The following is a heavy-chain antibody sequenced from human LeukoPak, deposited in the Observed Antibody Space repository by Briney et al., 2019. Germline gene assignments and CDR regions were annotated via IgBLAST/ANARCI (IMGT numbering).Heavy chain of an antibody. D-gene: IGHD6-6*01. Sequence: GGSLRLSCTASGFTFGDYAMSWVRQAPGKGLEWVSAISGSGGSTYYADSVKGRFTISRDNSKNTLYLQMNSLRAEDTAVYYCATASEDPYSSSSYYYYYMDVWGKGTTVTVSS. CDR1: GFTFGDYA. CDR3: ATASEDPYSSSSYYYYYMDV. V-gene: IGHV3-23*01. CDR2: ISGSGGST. J-gene: IGHJ6*03.